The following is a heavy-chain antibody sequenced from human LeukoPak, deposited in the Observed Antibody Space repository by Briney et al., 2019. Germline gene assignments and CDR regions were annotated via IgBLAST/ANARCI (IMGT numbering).Heavy chain of an antibody. Sequence: GGSLRLSCAASGFTFSSYSMNWIRQAPGKGLEWVSSISSSGSHIYYADSVKGRFTISRDNAKNSLYLQMNSLRAEDTAVYYCAGYSWFDPWGQGTLVTVSS. CDR1: GFTFSSYS. J-gene: IGHJ5*02. CDR2: ISSSGSHI. V-gene: IGHV3-21*01. CDR3: AGYSWFDP.